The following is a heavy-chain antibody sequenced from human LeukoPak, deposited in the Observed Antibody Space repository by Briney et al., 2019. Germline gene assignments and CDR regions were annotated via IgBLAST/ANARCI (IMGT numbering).Heavy chain of an antibody. J-gene: IGHJ3*02. CDR1: GYSFTNYD. CDR2: MNPKSGDT. D-gene: IGHD1-26*01. CDR3: ARDGGWELLGGFGI. Sequence: ASVKVSCKASGYSFTNYDINWVRQATGQGLEWMGWMNPKSGDTGYSQKFQGRVFITRDTSINTAYMELSSLGSEDMAVYYCARDGGWELLGGFGIWGQGTMVTVSS. V-gene: IGHV1-8*03.